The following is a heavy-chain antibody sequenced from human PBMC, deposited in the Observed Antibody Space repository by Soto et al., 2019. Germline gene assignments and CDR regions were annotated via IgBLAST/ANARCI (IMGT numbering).Heavy chain of an antibody. CDR2: IYSGGST. CDR1: GFTVSSNY. V-gene: IGHV3-53*01. Sequence: GGSLRLSCVASGFTVSSNYMSWVRQAPGKGLEWVSVIYSGGSTYYADSVKGRFTISRDNSKNTLYLQMNSLRAEDTAVYYCASGLELELRGAFDIWGQGTMVTVSS. D-gene: IGHD1-7*01. CDR3: ASGLELELRGAFDI. J-gene: IGHJ3*02.